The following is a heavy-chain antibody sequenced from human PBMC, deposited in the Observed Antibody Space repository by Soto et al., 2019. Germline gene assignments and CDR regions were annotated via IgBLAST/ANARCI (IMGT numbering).Heavy chain of an antibody. CDR3: AKSPRIYYYDSSDVYYFDY. D-gene: IGHD3-22*01. J-gene: IGHJ4*02. V-gene: IGHV3-15*07. CDR2: IKSKTDGGTT. Sequence: LRLSCAASGFSFSNAWMNWVRQAPGKGLEWVGRIKSKTDGGTTDYAAPVKGRFTISRDNSKNTLYLQLNSLRAEDTAVYYCAKSPRIYYYDSSDVYYFDYWGPGTLVTVSS. CDR1: GFSFSNAW.